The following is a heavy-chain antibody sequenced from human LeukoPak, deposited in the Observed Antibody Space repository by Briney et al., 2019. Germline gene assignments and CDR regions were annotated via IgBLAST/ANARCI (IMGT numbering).Heavy chain of an antibody. CDR2: IYYSGST. Sequence: SETLSLTCTISGGSISIGGYYWSWIRQHPGKALEWIGYIYYSGSTYYNPSLKSRVTMSADTSKNQFSLKLSSVTAADTAMYYCARRGHRYCSSTSCYNYGMDVWGQGTTVTVSS. CDR3: ARRGHRYCSSTSCYNYGMDV. J-gene: IGHJ6*02. D-gene: IGHD2-2*02. V-gene: IGHV4-31*03. CDR1: GGSISIGGYY.